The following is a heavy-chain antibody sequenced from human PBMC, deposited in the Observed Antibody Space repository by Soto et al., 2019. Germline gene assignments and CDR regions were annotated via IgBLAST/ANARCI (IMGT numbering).Heavy chain of an antibody. CDR1: GGTFSSYA. D-gene: IGHD6-19*01. CDR3: AGMPYTSGLRFDP. CDR2: IIPIFGTA. V-gene: IGHV1-69*13. J-gene: IGHJ5*02. Sequence: VKVSCKASGGTFSSYAISWVRQAPGQGLEWMGGIIPIFGTANYAQKFQGRVTITADESTSTAYMELSSLRSEDTAVYFCAGMPYTSGLRFDPWGPGTLVTVSS.